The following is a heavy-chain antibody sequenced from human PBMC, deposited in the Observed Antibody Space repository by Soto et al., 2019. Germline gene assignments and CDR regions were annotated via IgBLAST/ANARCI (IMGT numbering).Heavy chain of an antibody. V-gene: IGHV3-23*01. J-gene: IGHJ4*02. CDR3: AKENRFQFVNFGASGFDY. CDR2: ISGSGSST. CDR1: GFRFSSKA. Sequence: EVQLLESGGGLVQPGGSLRLSCAASGFRFSSKAMSWVRQAPGKGLEWVSIISGSGSSTYYTDSLKGRFTISRDNSKNIVYLEMNYLRAQDTALYYCAKENRFQFVNFGASGFDYWGQGSLVSVSS. D-gene: IGHD6-6*01.